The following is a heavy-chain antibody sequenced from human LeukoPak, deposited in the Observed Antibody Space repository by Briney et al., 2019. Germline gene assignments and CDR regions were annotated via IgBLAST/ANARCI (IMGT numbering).Heavy chain of an antibody. CDR1: GFTFSSYA. CDR2: ISGSGDST. V-gene: IGHV3-23*01. Sequence: GGSLRLSCAASGFTFSSYAMNWVRQAPGKGLEWVSAISGSGDSTYYADSVKGRFTISRDNSKNTLSLQVNSLRAEDTAVYYCAKDHDYYDSGPVWGQGTMVTVSS. D-gene: IGHD3-10*01. J-gene: IGHJ3*01. CDR3: AKDHDYYDSGPV.